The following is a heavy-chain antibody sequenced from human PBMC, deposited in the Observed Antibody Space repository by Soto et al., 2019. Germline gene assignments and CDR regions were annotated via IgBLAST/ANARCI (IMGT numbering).Heavy chain of an antibody. J-gene: IGHJ4*02. CDR3: ARAQWELPSPIDY. V-gene: IGHV4-59*01. CDR1: GGSISSYY. CDR2: IYYSGST. Sequence: SETLSLTCTVSGGSISSYYWSWIRQPPGKGLEWIGYIYYSGSTNYNPSLKSRVTISVDTSKNQFSLKLSSVTAADTAVYYCARAQWELPSPIDYWGQGTLVTVSS. D-gene: IGHD1-26*01.